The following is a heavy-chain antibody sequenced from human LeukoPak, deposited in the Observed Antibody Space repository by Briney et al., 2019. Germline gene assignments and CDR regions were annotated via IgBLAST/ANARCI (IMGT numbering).Heavy chain of an antibody. CDR1: GFTFSSYG. Sequence: PGGSLRLSCAASGFTFSSYGMHWVRQAPGKGLEWVAVISYDGSNKYYADSVKGRFTISRDNSKNTLYLQMNSLRAEDTAVYYCAKGGIAYYYDSSGYRTYFDYWGQGTLVTVSS. J-gene: IGHJ4*02. D-gene: IGHD3-22*01. CDR3: AKGGIAYYYDSSGYRTYFDY. V-gene: IGHV3-30*18. CDR2: ISYDGSNK.